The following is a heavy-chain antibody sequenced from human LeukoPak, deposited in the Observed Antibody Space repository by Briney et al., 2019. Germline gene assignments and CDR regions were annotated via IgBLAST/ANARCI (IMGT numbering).Heavy chain of an antibody. Sequence: SETLSLTCTVSGVSISSYYWSWIRQPPGKGLEWIGYIYYSGSTNYNPSLKSRVTISVDTSKNQFSLKLSSVTAADTAVYYCARVESRDAFDIWGQGTMVTVSS. V-gene: IGHV4-59*01. J-gene: IGHJ3*02. CDR2: IYYSGST. CDR1: GVSISSYY. CDR3: ARVESRDAFDI.